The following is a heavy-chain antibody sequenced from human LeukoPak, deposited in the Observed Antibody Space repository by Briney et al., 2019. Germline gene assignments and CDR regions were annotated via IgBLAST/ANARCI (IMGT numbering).Heavy chain of an antibody. D-gene: IGHD2-2*01. CDR2: MYYSGTT. CDR3: ARVPLYCSSTSCRYFDY. Sequence: SETLSLTCTVSGGSISSNSYYWGWIRQPPGKGLEWIGSMYYSGTTYYNPSLKSRVTISVDTSKNQFSLKLSSVTAADTAVYYCARVPLYCSSTSCRYFDYWGQGTLVTVSS. J-gene: IGHJ4*02. V-gene: IGHV4-39*07. CDR1: GGSISSNSYY.